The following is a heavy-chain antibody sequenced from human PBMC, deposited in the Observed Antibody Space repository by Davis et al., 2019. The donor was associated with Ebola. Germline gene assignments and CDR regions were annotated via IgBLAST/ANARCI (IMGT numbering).Heavy chain of an antibody. CDR3: ARDLVGVALDY. D-gene: IGHD2-8*01. V-gene: IGHV1-69*13. CDR1: GGTFSSYA. J-gene: IGHJ4*02. Sequence: AASVKVSCKASGGTFSSYAISWVRQAPGQGLEWMGGIIPIFGTANYAQKFQGRVTITADESTSTAYMELSSLRSEDTAVYYCARDLVGVALDYWGQGTLVTVSS. CDR2: IIPIFGTA.